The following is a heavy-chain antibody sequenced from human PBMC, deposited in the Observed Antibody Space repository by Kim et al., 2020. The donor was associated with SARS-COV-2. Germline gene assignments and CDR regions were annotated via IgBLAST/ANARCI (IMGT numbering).Heavy chain of an antibody. CDR1: GFTVSSNY. V-gene: IGHV3-66*01. J-gene: IGHJ4*02. Sequence: GGSLRLSCAASGFTVSSNYMSWVRQAPGKGLEWVSVIYSGGSTYYADYVKARFTISRDNSTNTLYLQMKSLRAEDTAVYYCARDCGGSCCSGSRFLFDYWGQGTLVTVSS. CDR2: IYSGGST. CDR3: ARDCGGSCCSGSRFLFDY. D-gene: IGHD2-15*01.